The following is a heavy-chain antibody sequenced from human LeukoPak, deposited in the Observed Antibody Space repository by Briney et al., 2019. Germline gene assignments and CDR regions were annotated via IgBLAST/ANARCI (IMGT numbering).Heavy chain of an antibody. CDR1: GYTFTGYY. V-gene: IGHV1-2*02. J-gene: IGHJ6*03. CDR2: INSNSGGT. Sequence: GASVKVSCKASGYTFTGYYIHWVRQAPGQGLEWMGWINSNSGGTKYAQKFQGRVTMTRDTSISTAYMDLSSLRSDDTAVYYCVRWRLTNNHYYMDVWGKGTTVTVSS. D-gene: IGHD1/OR15-1a*01. CDR3: VRWRLTNNHYYMDV.